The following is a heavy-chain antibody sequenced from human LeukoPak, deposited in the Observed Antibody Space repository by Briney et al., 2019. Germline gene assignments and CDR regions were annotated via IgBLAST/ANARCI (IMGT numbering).Heavy chain of an antibody. Sequence: GGSLRLSCAASGFIFSDHYMHWVRQAPGKGLEWVAVISYDGSNKYYADSVKGRFTISRDNSKNTLYLQMNSLRAEDTAVYYCAKDLRRRTYYYDSSGYYYRYYGMDVWGQGTTVTVSS. CDR2: ISYDGSNK. J-gene: IGHJ6*02. CDR1: GFIFSDHY. V-gene: IGHV3-30*18. CDR3: AKDLRRRTYYYDSSGYYYRYYGMDV. D-gene: IGHD3-22*01.